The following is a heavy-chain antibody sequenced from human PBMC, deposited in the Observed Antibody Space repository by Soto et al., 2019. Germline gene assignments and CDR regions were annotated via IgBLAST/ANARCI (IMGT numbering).Heavy chain of an antibody. J-gene: IGHJ6*02. CDR3: VRGFKNYYAMDV. V-gene: IGHV3-74*01. CDR1: GFTFNTYW. Sequence: GVLRLSCAASGFTFNTYWMHWVRQAPGRGLVWVSRLNSDGSSKYYGDSMKGRFTISRDNADNTVYLQMNSLRDEDTAVYFCVRGFKNYYAMDVWGQGTTVTVSS. CDR2: LNSDGSSK.